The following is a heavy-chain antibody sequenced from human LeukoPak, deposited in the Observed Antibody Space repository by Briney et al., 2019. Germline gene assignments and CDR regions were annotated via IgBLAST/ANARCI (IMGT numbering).Heavy chain of an antibody. D-gene: IGHD6-13*01. Sequence: PGGSLRLSCAASGFTFSSYSMNWVRQAPGEGLEWVSYISTSGSTTDYADSVKGRFTISRDNAKNSLCLQMNSLRDEDTAVYYCATYRQQLTRDYWGQGTLVTVSS. CDR2: ISTSGSTT. V-gene: IGHV3-48*02. J-gene: IGHJ4*02. CDR3: ATYRQQLTRDY. CDR1: GFTFSSYS.